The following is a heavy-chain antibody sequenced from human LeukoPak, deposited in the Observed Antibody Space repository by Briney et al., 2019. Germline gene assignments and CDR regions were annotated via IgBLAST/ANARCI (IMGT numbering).Heavy chain of an antibody. Sequence: SETLSLTCTVSGGSISSYYWSWIRQPPGKGLEWIGYIYYSGSTNYNLSLKSRVTISVDTSKNQFSLKLSSVTAADTAVYYCAREPFYYYYGMDVWGQGTTVTVSS. CDR1: GGSISSYY. J-gene: IGHJ6*02. CDR2: IYYSGST. CDR3: AREPFYYYYGMDV. V-gene: IGHV4-59*01.